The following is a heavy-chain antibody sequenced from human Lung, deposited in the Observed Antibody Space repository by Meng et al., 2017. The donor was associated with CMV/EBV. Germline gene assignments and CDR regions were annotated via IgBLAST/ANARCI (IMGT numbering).Heavy chain of an antibody. CDR3: SRDPRGDGGVTFDY. V-gene: IGHV3-7*01. Sequence: GGSXRLXCVGSGFNFNYYWMNSVRQAPGKGLEWVANINEDGSETYYLDSVKGRFTISRDNAKNSLFLQMNSLRADDTAVYYCSRDPRGDGGVTFDYWGQGXLVTVSS. CDR1: GFNFNYYW. D-gene: IGHD5-24*01. J-gene: IGHJ4*02. CDR2: INEDGSET.